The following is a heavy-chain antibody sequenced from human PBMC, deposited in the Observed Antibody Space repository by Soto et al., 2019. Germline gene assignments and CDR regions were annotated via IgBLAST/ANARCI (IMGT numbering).Heavy chain of an antibody. Sequence: GSLRLSCTPSGFSFVDYALSWFRLAPGKGLEWVGIVINIAYGETTEYATSVRGRFTVSRDNSKSIAYLQMNSLTSEDTAVYYCARYTYTSRYSYYGMDAWGQGSTVTVSS. D-gene: IGHD6-13*01. V-gene: IGHV3-49*03. CDR1: GFSFVDYA. J-gene: IGHJ6*02. CDR2: VINIAYGETT. CDR3: ARYTYTSRYSYYGMDA.